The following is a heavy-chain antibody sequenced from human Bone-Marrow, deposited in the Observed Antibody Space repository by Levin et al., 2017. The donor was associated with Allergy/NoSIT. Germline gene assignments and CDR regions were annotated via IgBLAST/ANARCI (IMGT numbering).Heavy chain of an antibody. CDR2: IYPGDSET. CDR1: GYRFNNYW. V-gene: IGHV5-51*01. CDR3: ARRGAGHSFDF. Sequence: PGESLKISCKASGYRFNNYWIAWVRQRPGKGLECLGIIYPGDSETKYSPSVQGHVTISVDKSISTAYLQWSSLQTSDAAIYFCARRGAGHSFDFWGQGTLATVSS. J-gene: IGHJ4*02. D-gene: IGHD1-26*01.